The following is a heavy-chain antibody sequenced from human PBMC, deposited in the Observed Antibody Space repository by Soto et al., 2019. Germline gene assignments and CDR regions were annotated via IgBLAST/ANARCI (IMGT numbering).Heavy chain of an antibody. CDR2: INPNSGGT. D-gene: IGHD3-9*01. Sequence: ASVKVSCKASGYTFTGYYMHWVRQAPGQGLEWMGWINPNSGGTNYAQKFQGWVTMTRDTSISTAYMELSRLRSDDTAVYYCASTTYYDILTGTPRAYAFDIWGQGTMVTVSS. CDR1: GYTFTGYY. V-gene: IGHV1-2*04. CDR3: ASTTYYDILTGTPRAYAFDI. J-gene: IGHJ3*02.